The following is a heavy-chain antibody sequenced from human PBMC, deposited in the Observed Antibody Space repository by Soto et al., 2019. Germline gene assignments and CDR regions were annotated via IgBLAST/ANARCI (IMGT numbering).Heavy chain of an antibody. D-gene: IGHD2-15*01. CDR2: IVPLFGTA. CDR3: ARDYGHDCSGGNCYFYF. CDR1: GGTFSRHA. V-gene: IGHV1-69*01. Sequence: QVQLVQSGAEVKKPGSSVKVSCKASGGTFSRHAINWVRQAPGHGLQWMGGIVPLFGTANYAQKFQGRVTITADESTSIAHMELRSLRSEDTAVYYCARDYGHDCSGGNCYFYFWGQGTLVTVSS. J-gene: IGHJ4*02.